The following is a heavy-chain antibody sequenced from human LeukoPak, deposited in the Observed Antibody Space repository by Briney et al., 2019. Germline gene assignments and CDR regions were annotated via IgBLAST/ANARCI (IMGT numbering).Heavy chain of an antibody. V-gene: IGHV3-74*01. CDR3: ARGFRWGFDY. CDR2: INGDESTT. CDR1: GFTFSNYW. J-gene: IGHJ4*02. D-gene: IGHD4-23*01. Sequence: GGSLRLSCVASGFTFSNYWMHWVRQAPEKGLVWISRINGDESTTDYADSVKGRLTISRDNAKNTLYLQMNTLGAEDTSLYYCARGFRWGFDYWGQGILVTVSS.